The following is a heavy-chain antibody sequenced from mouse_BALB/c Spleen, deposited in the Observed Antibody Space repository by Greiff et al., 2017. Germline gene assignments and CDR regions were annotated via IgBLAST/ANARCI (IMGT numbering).Heavy chain of an antibody. Sequence: EVMLVESGGGLVQPGGSRKLSCAASGFTFSSFGMHWVRQAPEKGLEWVAYISSGSSTIYYADTVKGRFTISRDNPKNTLFLQMTSLRSEDTAMYYCARSPTTDYYFDYWGQGTTLTVSS. J-gene: IGHJ2*01. D-gene: IGHD1-1*01. CDR1: GFTFSSFG. CDR3: ARSPTTDYYFDY. V-gene: IGHV5-17*02. CDR2: ISSGSSTI.